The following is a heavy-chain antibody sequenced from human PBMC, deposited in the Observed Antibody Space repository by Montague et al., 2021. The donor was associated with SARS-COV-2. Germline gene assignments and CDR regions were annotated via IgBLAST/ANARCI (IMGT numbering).Heavy chain of an antibody. V-gene: IGHV2-70*01. CDR1: GFSLSTSGMC. D-gene: IGHD3-9*01. J-gene: IGHJ4*02. CDR3: ARTYYDILPNLYYFDY. Sequence: VKPTQTLTLTCTFSGFSLSTSGMCVSWIRQPPGKALEWLALIDWDDDKYYSTSLKTSLTISKDTSKNQVVLTMTNMDPVDTATYYCARTYYDILPNLYYFDYWGQGTLVTVSS. CDR2: IDWDDDK.